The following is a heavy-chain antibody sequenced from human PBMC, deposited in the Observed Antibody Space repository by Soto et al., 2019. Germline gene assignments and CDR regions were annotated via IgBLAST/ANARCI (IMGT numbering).Heavy chain of an antibody. CDR3: ARITYYYDSSGYHPGGWFDP. CDR1: GGTFSSYA. D-gene: IGHD3-22*01. Sequence: GASVKVSCKASGGTFSSYAISWVRQAPGQGLEWMGGIIPIFGTANYAQKFQGRVTITADKSTSTAYMELSSLRSEDTAVYYCARITYYYDSSGYHPGGWFDPWGQGTLVTVSS. CDR2: IIPIFGTA. V-gene: IGHV1-69*06. J-gene: IGHJ5*02.